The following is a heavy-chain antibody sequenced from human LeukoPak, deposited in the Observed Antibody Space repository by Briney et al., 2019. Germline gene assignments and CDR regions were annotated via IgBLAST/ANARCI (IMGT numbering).Heavy chain of an antibody. CDR2: INHSGST. Sequence: SETLSLTCAVYGGSFSGYYWSWIRQPPGKGLEWIGEINHSGSTNYNPSLKSRVTISVDTSKNQFSLKLSSVTAADTAVYYCVRYYYGSGSYYRKPGFDYWGQGTLVTVSS. D-gene: IGHD3-10*01. CDR3: VRYYYGSGSYYRKPGFDY. J-gene: IGHJ4*02. V-gene: IGHV4-34*01. CDR1: GGSFSGYY.